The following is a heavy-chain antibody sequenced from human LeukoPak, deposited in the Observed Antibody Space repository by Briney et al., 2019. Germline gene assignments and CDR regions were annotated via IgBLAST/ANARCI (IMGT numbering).Heavy chain of an antibody. CDR1: GFTFSNSW. D-gene: IGHD2-15*01. CDR3: ARDRGYSSFDY. CDR2: INPDGSKV. Sequence: GGSLRLSCAAYGFTFSNSWMTWVRQAPGKDLEWVATINPDGSKVAYVGSVKGRFTISRDNAKNSVYLQMSSLRVEETGVFYCARDRGYSSFDYWDQGALVAVSS. J-gene: IGHJ4*02. V-gene: IGHV3-7*01.